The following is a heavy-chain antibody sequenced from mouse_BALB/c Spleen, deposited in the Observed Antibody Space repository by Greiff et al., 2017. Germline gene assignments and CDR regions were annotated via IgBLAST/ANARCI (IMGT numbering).Heavy chain of an antibody. CDR1: GFSLTSYG. CDR3: ARDPVPYAMDY. V-gene: IGHV2-9*02. J-gene: IGHJ4*01. Sequence: QVQLKESGPGLVAPSQSLSITCTVSGFSLTSYGVHWVRQPPGKGLEWLGVIWAGGSTNYNSALMSRLSISKDNSKSQVFLKMNSLQTDDTARYYCARDPVPYAMDYWGQGTSVTVSS. CDR2: IWAGGST.